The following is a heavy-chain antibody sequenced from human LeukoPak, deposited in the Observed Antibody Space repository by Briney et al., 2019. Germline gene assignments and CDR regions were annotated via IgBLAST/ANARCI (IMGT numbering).Heavy chain of an antibody. V-gene: IGHV4-39*01. CDR1: GGSISSSSYY. Sequence: SETLSLTCTVSGGSISSSSYYWGWIRQPPGKGLEWIGSIYYSGSTYYNPSLKSRVTISVDTSKNQFSLKLSSVTAADTAVYYCARQGTVTTYYYYYGMDVWGQGTTVTVSS. J-gene: IGHJ6*02. D-gene: IGHD4-17*01. CDR3: ARQGTVTTYYYYYGMDV. CDR2: IYYSGST.